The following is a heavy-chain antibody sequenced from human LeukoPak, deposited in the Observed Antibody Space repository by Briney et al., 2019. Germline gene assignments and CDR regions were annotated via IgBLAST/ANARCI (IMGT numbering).Heavy chain of an antibody. V-gene: IGHV1-2*06. Sequence: ASVKVSCKASGYTFTGYYMHWVRQAPGQGVEWMGRINPNSGGTNYAQKFQGRVTMTRDTSISTAYMELSRLRSDDTAVYYCARVYDSSGTDYWGQGTLVTVSS. J-gene: IGHJ4*02. CDR2: INPNSGGT. CDR1: GYTFTGYY. D-gene: IGHD3-22*01. CDR3: ARVYDSSGTDY.